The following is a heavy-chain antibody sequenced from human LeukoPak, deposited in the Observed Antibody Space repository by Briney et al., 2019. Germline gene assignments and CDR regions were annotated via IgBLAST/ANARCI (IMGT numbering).Heavy chain of an antibody. V-gene: IGHV4-59*08. CDR2: VYYSGST. CDR1: GGSISSYY. CDR3: VRQDCSGTSCYLGY. Sequence: SETLSLTCTVSGGSISSYYWSWIRQPPGRGLEWIGYVYYSGSTNYNPSLKSRVTTPVDTSKNQFSLKLNSVTAADTAVYYCVRQDCSGTSCYLGYWGQGTLVTVSS. D-gene: IGHD2-2*01. J-gene: IGHJ4*02.